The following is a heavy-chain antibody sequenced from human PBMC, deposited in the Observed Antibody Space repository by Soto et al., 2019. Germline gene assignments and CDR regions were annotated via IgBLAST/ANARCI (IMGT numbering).Heavy chain of an antibody. CDR1: GYTFTSYG. D-gene: IGHD2-2*01. J-gene: IGHJ6*03. V-gene: IGHV1-18*01. CDR2: ISAYNGNT. CDR3: ARVVPAAIGYYYMDV. Sequence: QVQLVQSGAEVKKPGASVKVSCKASGYTFTSYGISWVRQAPGQGLEWMGWISAYNGNTNYAQKLQGRVTMTTDTSTSTADMELRSLRSDDTAVYYCARVVPAAIGYYYMDVWGKGTTVTVSS.